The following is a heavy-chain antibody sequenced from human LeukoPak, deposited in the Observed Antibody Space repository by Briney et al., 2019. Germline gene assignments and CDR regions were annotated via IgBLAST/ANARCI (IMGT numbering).Heavy chain of an antibody. CDR1: GGSFSGYY. D-gene: IGHD3-10*01. V-gene: IGHV4-34*01. Sequence: PSETLSLTCAVYGGSFSGYYWSWIRQPPGKALEWIGEINHSGSTNYNPSLKSRVTISVDTSKNQFSLKLSSVTAADTAVYYCARGRGWFGELRKRWFDPWGQGTLVTVSS. CDR2: INHSGST. J-gene: IGHJ5*02. CDR3: ARGRGWFGELRKRWFDP.